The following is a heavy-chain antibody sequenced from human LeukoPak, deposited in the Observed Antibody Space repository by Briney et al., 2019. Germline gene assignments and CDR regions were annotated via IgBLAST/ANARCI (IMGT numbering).Heavy chain of an antibody. CDR2: IYYSGST. CDR3: ARLVYCGGDCYTNDH. V-gene: IGHV4-59*08. J-gene: IGHJ4*02. D-gene: IGHD2-21*02. CDR1: GGSLSSYY. Sequence: SETLSLTCTVSGGSLSSYYWNWIRQPPGKGLEWLGHIYYSGSTNYNPSLKSRVTISADTSKNQFSLKLSSVTAAGTAVYYCARLVYCGGDCYTNDHWGQGTLVTVSS.